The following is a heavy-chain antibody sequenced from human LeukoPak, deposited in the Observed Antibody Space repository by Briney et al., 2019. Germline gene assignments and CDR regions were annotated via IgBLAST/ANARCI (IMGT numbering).Heavy chain of an antibody. J-gene: IGHJ5*02. CDR3: ARARRGYNYRGNWFDP. CDR1: GGSFSGYY. CDR2: INHSGST. Sequence: SETLSLTCAVYGGSFSGYYWSWIRQPPGKGLGWIGEINHSGSTNYNPSLKSRVTISVDTSKNQFSLKLSSVTAADTAVYYCARARRGYNYRGNWFDPWGQGTLVTVSS. D-gene: IGHD5-18*01. V-gene: IGHV4-34*01.